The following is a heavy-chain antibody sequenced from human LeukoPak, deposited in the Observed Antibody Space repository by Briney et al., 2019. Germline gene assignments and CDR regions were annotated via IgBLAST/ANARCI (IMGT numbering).Heavy chain of an antibody. CDR3: AKDLRYDYVWGSYRYTGDWFDP. J-gene: IGHJ5*02. CDR2: ISGSGGST. D-gene: IGHD3-16*02. CDR1: GFTFSNYA. Sequence: PGGSLRLSCAASGFTFSNYALSWVRQAPGKGLEWVSAISGSGGSTYYAYSVKGRFTISRDNSKNTLYLQMNSLRAEDTAVYYCAKDLRYDYVWGSYRYTGDWFDPWGQGTLVTVSS. V-gene: IGHV3-23*01.